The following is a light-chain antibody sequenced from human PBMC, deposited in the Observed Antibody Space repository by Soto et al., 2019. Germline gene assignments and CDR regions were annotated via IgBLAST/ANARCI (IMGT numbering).Light chain of an antibody. Sequence: QSVLTQPASVSGSPGQPITISCTGTSSDVGGHNFVSWYQQHPGKAPKLMIYEVTYRPSGVSNRFTGSKSGNTASLTISGLLAEDEATYYCASKTASTFVLFGGGTKVTVL. CDR1: SSDVGGHNF. V-gene: IGLV2-14*03. CDR2: EVT. CDR3: ASKTASTFVL. J-gene: IGLJ3*02.